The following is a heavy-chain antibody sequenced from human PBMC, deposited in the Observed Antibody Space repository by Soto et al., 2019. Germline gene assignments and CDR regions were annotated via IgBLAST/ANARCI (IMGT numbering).Heavy chain of an antibody. V-gene: IGHV4-59*01. CDR1: GGSISSYY. J-gene: IGHJ6*03. D-gene: IGHD1-7*01. CDR2: IYYSGST. CDR3: AREVSNWNSYYYYYMDV. Sequence: SGTLSLTFTVSGGSISSYYWSWIWQPPGKGLEWIGYIYYSGSTNYNPSLKSRVTISVDTSKNQFSLKLSSVTAADTAVYYCAREVSNWNSYYYYYMDVWGKGTTVTVSS.